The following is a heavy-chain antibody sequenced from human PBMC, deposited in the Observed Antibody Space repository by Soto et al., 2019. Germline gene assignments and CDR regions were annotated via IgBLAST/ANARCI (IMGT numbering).Heavy chain of an antibody. CDR3: ASSYSNYALIDYYYYGMDV. CDR1: GYTFTSYA. J-gene: IGHJ6*02. Sequence: QVQLVQSGAEVKKPGASVKVSCKASGYTFTSYAMHWVRQAPGQRLEWMGWINAGNGNTKYSQKFQGRVTITRDTSASTAYMELSSLRSEDTAVHYCASSYSNYALIDYYYYGMDVWGQGTTVTVSS. D-gene: IGHD4-4*01. CDR2: INAGNGNT. V-gene: IGHV1-3*01.